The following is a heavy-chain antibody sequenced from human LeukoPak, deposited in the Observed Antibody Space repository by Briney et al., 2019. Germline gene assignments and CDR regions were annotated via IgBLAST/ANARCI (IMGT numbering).Heavy chain of an antibody. CDR2: ISYDGSNK. J-gene: IGHJ4*02. CDR1: GFSFSNYG. CDR3: ARNPTATGTTGLYPTY. V-gene: IGHV3-30*03. D-gene: IGHD1-7*01. Sequence: GGSLRLSCAASGFSFSNYGMHWVRQAPGKGLEWVAVISYDGSNKYYADSVKGRFTISRDNSRSTLYLQMDSLRAEDTAVYYCARNPTATGTTGLYPTYWGQGTLVTVSS.